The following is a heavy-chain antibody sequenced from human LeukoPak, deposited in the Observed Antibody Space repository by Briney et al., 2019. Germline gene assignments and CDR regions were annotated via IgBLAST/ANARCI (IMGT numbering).Heavy chain of an antibody. V-gene: IGHV3-23*01. CDR2: ISGSGGST. D-gene: IGHD1-26*01. CDR1: GFTFSSYA. J-gene: IGHJ6*02. CDR3: AKDKKVGATSYYYGMDV. Sequence: GGSLRLSCAASGFTFSSYAMSWVRQAPGKGLEWVSAISGSGGSTYYADSVKGRFTISRDNSKNTLYLQMNSLRAEDTAVYYCAKDKKVGATSYYYGMDVWGQGTTVTVS.